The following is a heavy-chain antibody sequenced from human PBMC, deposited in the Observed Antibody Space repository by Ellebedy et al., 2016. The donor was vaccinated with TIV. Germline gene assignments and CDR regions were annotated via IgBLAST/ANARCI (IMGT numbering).Heavy chain of an antibody. CDR2: IHSGGST. D-gene: IGHD2-15*01. J-gene: IGHJ5*02. CDR1: GFASSSFA. CDR3: AKDRFRADCSGGSCYPLSP. V-gene: IGHV3-23*01. Sequence: GGSLRLSCAASGFASSSFAMSWVRQAPGKGLEWVSIIHSGGSTYYADSVKGRFTISRDNSRNTLYLQMNSLRAEDTAVYSCAKDRFRADCSGGSCYPLSPWGQGTLVTVSS.